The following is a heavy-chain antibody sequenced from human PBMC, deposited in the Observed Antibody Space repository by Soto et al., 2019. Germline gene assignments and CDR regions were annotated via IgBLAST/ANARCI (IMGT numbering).Heavy chain of an antibody. D-gene: IGHD3-10*01. J-gene: IGHJ6*02. CDR1: GGTFSSYA. CDR2: IIPIFGTA. CDR3: ARAPYGGSPPYYYYYGMDV. V-gene: IGHV1-69*13. Sequence: AVKVCCNAAGGTFSSYAISWVRQAPGQGLEWMGGIIPIFGTANYAQKFQGRVTITADESTSTAYMELSSLRSEDTAVYYCARAPYGGSPPYYYYYGMDVWGHGTTVTVSS.